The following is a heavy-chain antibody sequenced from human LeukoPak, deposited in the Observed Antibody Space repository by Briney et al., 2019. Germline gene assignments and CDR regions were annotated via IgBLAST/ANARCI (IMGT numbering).Heavy chain of an antibody. V-gene: IGHV3-21*01. D-gene: IGHD6-13*01. CDR2: ISSSSSYI. CDR1: GFTFSSYS. CDR3: ARLKAAAGRTFDY. Sequence: GGSLRLSCAASGFTFSSYSMNWVRQAPGKGLEWVSSISSSSSYIYYADSVKGRFTISRDNAKNSLYLQMNSLRAEDTAVYYCARLKAAAGRTFDYWGQATLVTVSS. J-gene: IGHJ4*02.